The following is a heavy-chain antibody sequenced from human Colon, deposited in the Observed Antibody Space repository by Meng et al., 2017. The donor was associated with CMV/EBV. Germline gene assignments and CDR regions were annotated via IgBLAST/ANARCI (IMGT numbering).Heavy chain of an antibody. D-gene: IGHD3-10*01. CDR1: GFTFSSYP. J-gene: IGHJ4*02. CDR3: AKSRGLVSPDF. V-gene: IGHV3-23*01. Sequence: CEAGGGLVQPGGSLVLSCAASGFTFSSYPMSWVRQAPGKGLEWVSAISVSGSTTYYADSMKGRFTISRDDSKNTLFLQISTLTAEDTAVYYCAKSRGLVSPDFWGQGTLVTVSS. CDR2: ISVSGSTT.